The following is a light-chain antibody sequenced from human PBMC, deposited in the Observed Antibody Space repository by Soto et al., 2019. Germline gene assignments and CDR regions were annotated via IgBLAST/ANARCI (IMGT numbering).Light chain of an antibody. CDR3: QQYGIYSWT. V-gene: IGKV1-5*01. Sequence: DVHISLYTSTLSASVGDRVTITCRASQSISSWLAWYQQKPGKAPKLLIYDASSLESGVPSRFSGSGSGTEFTLTISSLQRDDFATYYWQQYGIYSWTFGEGAKL. J-gene: IGKJ1*01. CDR2: DAS. CDR1: QSISSW.